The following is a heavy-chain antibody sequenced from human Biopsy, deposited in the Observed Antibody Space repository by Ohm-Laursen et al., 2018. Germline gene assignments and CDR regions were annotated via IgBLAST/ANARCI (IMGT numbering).Heavy chain of an antibody. V-gene: IGHV4-61*03. CDR1: GGSINGGSYY. J-gene: IGHJ2*01. CDR3: ARHAPSYSGSYWRYFDL. Sequence: TLSLTCTVSGGSINGGSYYWSWLRQPPGKGLEWVGYIYYTGSTNYNPSLKSRVTISVDTSMNPLSLRLPSVTAADTAVYYCARHAPSYSGSYWRYFDLWGRGTLVTVSS. D-gene: IGHD1-26*01. CDR2: IYYTGST.